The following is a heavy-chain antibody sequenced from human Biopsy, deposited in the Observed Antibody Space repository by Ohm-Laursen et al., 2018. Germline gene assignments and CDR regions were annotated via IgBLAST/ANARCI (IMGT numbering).Heavy chain of an antibody. J-gene: IGHJ1*01. CDR1: GGSFTGHY. CDR2: ISHTGYT. CDR3: ARGSNEYGGLYFPH. Sequence: TLSLTWTDSGGSFTGHYWTWIRQPPGKGLEWIGHISHTGYTSYKSSLKSRVTISLDTSRKHFSLRLTSLAAADTAVYYCARGSNEYGGLYFPHWGQGTLVTVSS. V-gene: IGHV4-59*11. D-gene: IGHD4-23*01.